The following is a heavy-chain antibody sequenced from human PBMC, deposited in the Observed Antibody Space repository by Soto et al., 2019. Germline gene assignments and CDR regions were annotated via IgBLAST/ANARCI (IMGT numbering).Heavy chain of an antibody. Sequence: EVQLVESGGGLVKPGGSLRLSCAASGFILRNTWMNWVRQAPGKGLEWVGRMKSEGTTDYAAPVKGRFTISRDDSENALYLQMNSLKTEDTAVYYCTTDGPWTLPQLLTAGGHGHNGMDVWGQGTTVTVSS. CDR2: MKSEGTT. CDR1: GFILRNTW. D-gene: IGHD6-13*01. V-gene: IGHV3-15*07. J-gene: IGHJ6*02. CDR3: TTDGPWTLPQLLTAGGHGHNGMDV.